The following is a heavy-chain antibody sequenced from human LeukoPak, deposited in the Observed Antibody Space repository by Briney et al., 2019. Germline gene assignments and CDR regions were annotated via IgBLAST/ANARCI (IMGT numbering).Heavy chain of an antibody. J-gene: IGHJ3*02. Sequence: SETLSLTCAVSGGSIISSNWWSWVRQPPGKWLEWIGEIYHSGSTNYNPSLKSRVTISVDKSKNQFSLKLNSVTAADTAVYYCAKSNGYGLVDIWGQGTMVTVSS. D-gene: IGHD3-10*01. CDR1: GGSIISSNW. V-gene: IGHV4-4*02. CDR2: IYHSGST. CDR3: AKSNGYGLVDI.